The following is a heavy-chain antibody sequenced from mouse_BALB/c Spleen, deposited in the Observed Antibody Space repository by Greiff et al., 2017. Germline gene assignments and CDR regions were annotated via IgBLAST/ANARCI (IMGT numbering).Heavy chain of an antibody. D-gene: IGHD2-4*01. J-gene: IGHJ3*01. V-gene: IGHV5-2*01. Sequence: EVMLVESGGGLVQPGESLKLSCESNEYEFPSHDMSWVRKTPEKRLELVAAINSDGGSTYYPDTMERRFIISRDNTKKTLYLQMSSLRSEDTALYYCASIYYDYDWFAYWGQGTLVTVSA. CDR3: ASIYYDYDWFAY. CDR2: INSDGGST. CDR1: EYEFPSHD.